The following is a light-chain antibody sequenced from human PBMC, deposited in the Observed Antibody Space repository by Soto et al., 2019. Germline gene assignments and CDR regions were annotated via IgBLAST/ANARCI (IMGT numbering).Light chain of an antibody. CDR3: QSSDSSVPWV. CDR1: SSNIGAGYD. J-gene: IGLJ3*02. V-gene: IGLV1-40*01. Sequence: QAVVTQPPSVAGAPGQRVTIYCTGSSSNIGAGYDVHWYQQLPGTAPKLLIYGNSNRPSGVPERFSGSKSGTSASLAITCLQADDEADYYCQSSDSSVPWVFVGGTKLTVL. CDR2: GNS.